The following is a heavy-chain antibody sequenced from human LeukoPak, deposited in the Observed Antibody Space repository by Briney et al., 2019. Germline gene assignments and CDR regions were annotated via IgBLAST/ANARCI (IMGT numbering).Heavy chain of an antibody. CDR3: AKNFYGSGSYLEGRFDY. CDR2: ISPSGGST. D-gene: IGHD3-10*01. V-gene: IGHV1-46*01. J-gene: IGHJ4*02. CDR1: GYTFTSNY. Sequence: ASVKVSCKASGYTFTSNYMHWVRQAPGPGPELMGIISPSGGSTTYAQKFQGRVTLTRDMSTSTDYLELSSLRSEDTAVYYCAKNFYGSGSYLEGRFDYWGQGTLVTVSS.